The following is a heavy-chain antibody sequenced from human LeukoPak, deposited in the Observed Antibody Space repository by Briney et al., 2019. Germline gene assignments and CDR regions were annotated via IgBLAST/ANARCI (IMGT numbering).Heavy chain of an antibody. CDR1: GYTFTSYY. J-gene: IGHJ4*02. CDR3: ARVSVTGTTSIDY. CDR2: INPSGGST. D-gene: IGHD1-7*01. V-gene: IGHV1-46*01. Sequence: ASVKVSCKASGYTFTSYYIHWVRQAAGQGLEWMGIINPSGGSTSYAQKFQGRVTMTRDMSTSTVYMELSSLRSEDTAVYYCARVSVTGTTSIDYWGQGTLVTVSS.